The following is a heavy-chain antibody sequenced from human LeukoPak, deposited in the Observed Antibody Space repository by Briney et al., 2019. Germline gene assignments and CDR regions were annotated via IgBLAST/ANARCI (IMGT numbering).Heavy chain of an antibody. CDR1: GFTFSSYA. CDR3: AKDQYSSSQYYFDY. CDR2: ISGSGGST. J-gene: IGHJ4*02. V-gene: IGHV3-23*01. Sequence: PGGSLRLSCAASGFTFSSYAMSWVRQAPGKGLEWVSAISGSGGSTYYADSVKGRFTISRDNSKNTLYLQMNSLRAEDTAAYYCAKDQYSSSQYYFDYWGQGTLVTVSS. D-gene: IGHD6-13*01.